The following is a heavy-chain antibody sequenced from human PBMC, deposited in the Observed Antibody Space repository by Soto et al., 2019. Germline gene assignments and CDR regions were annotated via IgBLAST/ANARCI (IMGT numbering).Heavy chain of an antibody. CDR3: ARSVEWLASFEY. J-gene: IGHJ4*02. CDR1: GYTFTSYD. CDR2: MNPNSGNT. D-gene: IGHD6-19*01. V-gene: IGHV1-8*01. Sequence: QVQLVQSGAEVKKPGASVKVSCKASGYTFTSYDINWVRQATGQGLEWMGWMNPNSGNTGYAHKFQGRVTMTRNTSISTAYMELSRLRSDDTAVYYCARSVEWLASFEYWGQGTLVTVSS.